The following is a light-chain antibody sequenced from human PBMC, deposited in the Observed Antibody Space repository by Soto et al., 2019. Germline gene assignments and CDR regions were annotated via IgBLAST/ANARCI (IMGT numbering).Light chain of an antibody. CDR2: EVS. V-gene: IGLV2-23*02. Sequence: QSVLTQPASVSGSPGQSITISCTGTSSDVGSYNLVSWYQQHPGKATKLMIYEVSKRPSGVSNRLSGSKSGNTASLTFFGLQAEDEADYYCCSYAGSSTEVFGTGTKVTVL. J-gene: IGLJ1*01. CDR3: CSYAGSSTEV. CDR1: SSDVGSYNL.